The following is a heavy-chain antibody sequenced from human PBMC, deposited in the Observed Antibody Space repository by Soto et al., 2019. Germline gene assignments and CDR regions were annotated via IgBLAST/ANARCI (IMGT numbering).Heavy chain of an antibody. CDR2: ISGSGGNT. V-gene: IGHV3-23*01. CDR3: AKGLSIAAAGTFDY. J-gene: IGHJ4*02. CDR1: GFTFSSYA. D-gene: IGHD6-13*01. Sequence: PGGSLSLSCAPSGFTFSSYAMSWVRQAPGKGLEWVSGISGSGGNTYNADSVKGRFTISRDNSKNTLYLDMISLRAEDTAVYYCAKGLSIAAAGTFDYWGQGTLVTVSS.